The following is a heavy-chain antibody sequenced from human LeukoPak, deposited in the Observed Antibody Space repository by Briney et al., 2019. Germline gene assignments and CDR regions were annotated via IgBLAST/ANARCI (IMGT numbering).Heavy chain of an antibody. CDR3: ARASGYSYGADAFDI. Sequence: ASVKASCKASGYTFTSYDINWVRQATGQGLEWMGWMNPNSGNTGYAQKFQGRVTITRNTSISTAYMELSSLRSEDTAVYYCARASGYSYGADAFDIWGQGTMVTVSS. CDR2: MNPNSGNT. CDR1: GYTFTSYD. D-gene: IGHD5-18*01. V-gene: IGHV1-8*03. J-gene: IGHJ3*02.